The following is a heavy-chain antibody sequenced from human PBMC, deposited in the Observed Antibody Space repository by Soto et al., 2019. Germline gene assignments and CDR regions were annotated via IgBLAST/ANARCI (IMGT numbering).Heavy chain of an antibody. Sequence: SVKVSCKASGGTFGSYAISWVRQAPGQGLEWMGGIIPIFDTTNYAQKFQGRVTITADESTSTAYMELSSLRSEDTAVYYCARGGTYYYDSSGYFPFGYWGQGTLVTVSS. CDR2: IIPIFDTT. J-gene: IGHJ4*02. V-gene: IGHV1-69*13. CDR1: GGTFGSYA. CDR3: ARGGTYYYDSSGYFPFGY. D-gene: IGHD3-22*01.